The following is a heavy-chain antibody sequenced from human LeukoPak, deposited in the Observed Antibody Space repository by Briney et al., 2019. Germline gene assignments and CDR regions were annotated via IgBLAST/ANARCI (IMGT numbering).Heavy chain of an antibody. Sequence: SAPLSLPFTVSGGSISSSNYYWAWIRPPPGKGLEWTGILYYSGTTYYNPSLKSRVTISVDTSKNQFSLRLSSVTAADTAVYYCARECSGGSCYTAFAYWGQGTLVTVSA. J-gene: IGHJ4*02. CDR3: ARECSGGSCYTAFAY. CDR2: LYYSGTT. D-gene: IGHD2-15*01. V-gene: IGHV4-39*02. CDR1: GGSISSSNYY.